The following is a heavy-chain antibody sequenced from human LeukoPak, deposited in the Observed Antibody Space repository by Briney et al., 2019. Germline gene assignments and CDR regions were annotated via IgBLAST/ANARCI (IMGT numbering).Heavy chain of an antibody. J-gene: IGHJ4*02. CDR2: ISSSSSYI. CDR3: AREWNYYDSSGYYNVIDY. CDR1: GFTFSSYS. V-gene: IGHV3-21*04. Sequence: GGSLRLSCAASGFTFSSYSMNWVRQAPGKGLEWVSSISSSSSYIYYADSVKGRFTISRDNAKNSLYLQMNSLRAEDTAVYYCAREWNYYDSSGYYNVIDYWGQGTLVTVSS. D-gene: IGHD3-22*01.